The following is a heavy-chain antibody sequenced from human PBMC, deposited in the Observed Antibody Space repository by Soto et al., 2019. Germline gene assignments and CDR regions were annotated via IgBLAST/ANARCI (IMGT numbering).Heavy chain of an antibody. CDR2: ISGSGGST. Sequence: EVQLLESGGGLVQPGGSLRLSCAASGFTFSSYAMSWVRQAPGKGLEWGSAISGSGGSTYYADSVKGRFTISRDNSKNTLYLQMNSLRAEDTAVYYCAKGENYYYYYGMDVWGQGTTVTVSS. CDR1: GFTFSSYA. V-gene: IGHV3-23*01. J-gene: IGHJ6*02. CDR3: AKGENYYYYYGMDV. D-gene: IGHD1-26*01.